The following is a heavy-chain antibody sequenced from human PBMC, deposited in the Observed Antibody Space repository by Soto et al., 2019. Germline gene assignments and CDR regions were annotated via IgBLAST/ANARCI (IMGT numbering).Heavy chain of an antibody. J-gene: IGHJ4*02. CDR2: IKQDGSEK. Sequence: GGSLRLSCAASGFSFSSFWMSWVRQAPGKGLEWVANIKQDGSEKYYVDSVKGRFTISRDNAKNSLHLQMTSLRAEDTAVYYCARGGGVFDYWGQGTRVTVSS. V-gene: IGHV3-7*01. CDR1: GFSFSSFW. CDR3: ARGGGVFDY. D-gene: IGHD2-8*01.